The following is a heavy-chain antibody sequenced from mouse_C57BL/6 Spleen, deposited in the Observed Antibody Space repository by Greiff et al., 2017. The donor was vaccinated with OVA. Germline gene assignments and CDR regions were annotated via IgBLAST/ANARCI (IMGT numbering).Heavy chain of an antibody. Sequence: QVQLQQPGAELVKPGASVKLSCKASGYTFTSYWMHWVKQRPGQGLEWIGMIHPNSGSTNYNEKFKSKATLTVDKSSSTAYMQLSSLTSEDSAVYYCARFLRGYYAMDYWGQGTSVTVSS. V-gene: IGHV1-64*01. CDR3: ARFLRGYYAMDY. CDR1: GYTFTSYW. D-gene: IGHD3-2*02. CDR2: IHPNSGST. J-gene: IGHJ4*01.